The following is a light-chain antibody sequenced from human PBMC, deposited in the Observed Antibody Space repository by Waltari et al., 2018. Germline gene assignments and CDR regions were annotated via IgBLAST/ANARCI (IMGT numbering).Light chain of an antibody. Sequence: QPALTQPAPVSGSAGQSLNISCTGHGSYVVVYNYVSWYQQHPGKAPKLMIYDVTNRPSGVSNRFSGSKSGNTASLTISGLQAEDEADYYCCSFRSSSTWVFGGGTKLTVL. V-gene: IGLV2-14*01. CDR1: GSYVVVYNY. CDR3: CSFRSSSTWV. J-gene: IGLJ3*02. CDR2: DVT.